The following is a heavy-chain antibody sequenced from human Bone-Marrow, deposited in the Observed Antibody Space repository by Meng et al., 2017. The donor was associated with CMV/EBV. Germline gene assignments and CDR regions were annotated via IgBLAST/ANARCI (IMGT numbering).Heavy chain of an antibody. CDR3: ARGVITIFGNYGMDV. D-gene: IGHD3-3*01. J-gene: IGHJ6*02. CDR1: GFTFSSYS. V-gene: IGHV3-21*01. Sequence: GALKISCAASGFTFSSYSMNWVRQAPGKGLEWVSSISSSSSYIYYADSVKGRFTISRDNAKNSLYLQMNSLRAEDTAVYYCARGVITIFGNYGMDVWGQGTTVTVSS. CDR2: ISSSSSYI.